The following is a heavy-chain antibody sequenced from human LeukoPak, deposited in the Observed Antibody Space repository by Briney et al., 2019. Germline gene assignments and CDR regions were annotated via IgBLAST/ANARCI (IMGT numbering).Heavy chain of an antibody. CDR1: GFTFSSYG. CDR3: AKDQTRSWYFDL. J-gene: IGHJ2*01. Sequence: GGSLRLSCAASGFTFSSYGMHWVRQAPGKGLEWVAFIRYDGSNKYYADSVKGRFTISRDNSKNTLYLQMNSLRAEDTAVYYCAKDQTRSWYFDLWGRGTLVAVSS. V-gene: IGHV3-30*02. CDR2: IRYDGSNK.